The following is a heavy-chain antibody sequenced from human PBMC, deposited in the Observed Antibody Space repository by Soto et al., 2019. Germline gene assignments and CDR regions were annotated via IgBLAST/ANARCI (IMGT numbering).Heavy chain of an antibody. Sequence: GESLKISCKGSGYSFTSYWIGWVRQMPGKGLEWMGIIYPGDSDTRYSPSFQGQVTISADKSISTAYLQWSSLKASDTAMYYCARRGSILGDTAMVNWFDPWGQGTLVTVSS. CDR3: ARRGSILGDTAMVNWFDP. CDR2: IYPGDSDT. D-gene: IGHD5-18*01. CDR1: GYSFTSYW. V-gene: IGHV5-51*01. J-gene: IGHJ5*02.